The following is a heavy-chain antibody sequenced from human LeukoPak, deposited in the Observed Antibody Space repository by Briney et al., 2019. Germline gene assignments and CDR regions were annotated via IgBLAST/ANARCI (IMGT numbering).Heavy chain of an antibody. Sequence: ASVKVSCKASGYTFTSYYMHWVRQAPGQGLEWMGIINPSGGSTSYAQKFQGRVTMTRDTSTSTVYMELSSLRAEDTAVYYCARDTLGAYYYDSSGYYDYWGQGTLVTVSS. CDR1: GYTFTSYY. V-gene: IGHV1-46*01. CDR3: ARDTLGAYYYDSSGYYDY. CDR2: INPSGGST. D-gene: IGHD3-22*01. J-gene: IGHJ4*02.